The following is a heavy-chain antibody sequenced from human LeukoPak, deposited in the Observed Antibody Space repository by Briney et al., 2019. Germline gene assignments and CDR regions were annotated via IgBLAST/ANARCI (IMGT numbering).Heavy chain of an antibody. J-gene: IGHJ4*02. D-gene: IGHD6-19*01. V-gene: IGHV3-30*04. CDR2: ISYDGSNK. CDR3: ARENDPFGSGWYGGGDY. CDR1: GFTFSSYA. Sequence: GRSLRLSCAASGFTFSSYAMHWGRQAPGKGLEWVAVISYDGSNKYYADSVKGRFTISRDNSKNTLYLQMNSLRAEDTAVYYCARENDPFGSGWYGGGDYWGQGTLVTVSS.